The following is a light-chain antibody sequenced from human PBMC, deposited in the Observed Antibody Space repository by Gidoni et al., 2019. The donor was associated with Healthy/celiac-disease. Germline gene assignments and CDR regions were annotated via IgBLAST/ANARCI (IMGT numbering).Light chain of an antibody. Sequence: DIVMTQSPDSLAVSLGERATINCKSSQSVLYSSKNKNYLAWYQQKPGQPPKLLIYWASTLECGVPERFSGSGSGTDFTLTISSLQAEDVAVYYCQQYYSTPLTFGGGTKVEIK. CDR1: QSVLYSSKNKNY. CDR3: QQYYSTPLT. V-gene: IGKV4-1*01. J-gene: IGKJ4*01. CDR2: WAS.